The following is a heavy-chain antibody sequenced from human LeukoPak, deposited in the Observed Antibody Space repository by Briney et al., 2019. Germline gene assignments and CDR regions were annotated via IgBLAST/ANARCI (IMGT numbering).Heavy chain of an antibody. CDR1: GGSISGNY. CDR2: IYINGYT. J-gene: IGHJ5*02. D-gene: IGHD1-26*01. Sequence: SETLSLTCTVSGGSISGNYWSWIRQRPGQGLEWISYIYINGYTNSNPSPKCRITISVDTSNKQCSLKVTSVTAADTAMYYCANRQGPISGTYDYFDPWGQGALVTVSS. CDR3: ANRQGPISGTYDYFDP. V-gene: IGHV4-4*09.